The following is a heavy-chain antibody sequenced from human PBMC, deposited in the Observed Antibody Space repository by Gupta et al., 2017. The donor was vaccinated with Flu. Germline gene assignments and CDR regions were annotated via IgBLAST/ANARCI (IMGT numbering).Heavy chain of an antibody. J-gene: IGHJ6*02. V-gene: IGHV4-34*01. CDR1: GGSFSGRC. CDR2: INHGGNT. CDR3: ASITEGADMDV. D-gene: IGHD1-14*01. Sequence: QVQLQQRGAGLLKPSEPLSLTCAVDGGSFSGRCWSRIPVPSGKGLEWIGEINHGGNTNYNPSLKSRVTISVDTSKNQFSLKLSSVTAADTAVYYCASITEGADMDVWGQGTTVTVSS.